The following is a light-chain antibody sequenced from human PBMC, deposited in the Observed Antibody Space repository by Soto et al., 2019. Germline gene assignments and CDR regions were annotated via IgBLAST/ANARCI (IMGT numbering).Light chain of an antibody. CDR3: QHYYSSSQT. Sequence: DIKTTQSPATLSASVGDRDTITCRASQSISSWLAWYQQKPGKAPKLLIYDASSLESGVPSRFSGSGSGTEFTLTISSLQPDDFATYYCQHYYSSSQTFGQGTKVDIK. CDR1: QSISSW. V-gene: IGKV1-5*01. J-gene: IGKJ1*01. CDR2: DAS.